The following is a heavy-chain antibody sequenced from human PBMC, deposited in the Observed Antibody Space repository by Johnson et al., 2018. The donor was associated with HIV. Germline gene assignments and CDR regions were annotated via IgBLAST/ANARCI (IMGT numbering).Heavy chain of an antibody. V-gene: IGHV3-11*04. CDR3: ARVSLAYSYGYDAFDI. CDR2: ITGSGTVV. CDR1: GFTFSDYY. Sequence: QVQLVESGGGLVKPGGSLRLSCAASGFTFSDYYMSWIRQAPGKGLEWVSYITGSGTVVYYADSVKGRFTISRDNAKNSLYLQMNSLRADDTAVYYCARVSLAYSYGYDAFDIWGRGTMVTVSS. D-gene: IGHD5-18*01. J-gene: IGHJ3*02.